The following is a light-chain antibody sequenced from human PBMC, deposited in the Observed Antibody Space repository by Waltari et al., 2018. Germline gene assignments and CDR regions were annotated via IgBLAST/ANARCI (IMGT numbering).Light chain of an antibody. CDR1: QSLLHSSGNTF. Sequence: DIVMTQSPLSLSVTPGEPASISCRSSQSLLHSSGNTFLDWYLQKPGQSPQLLIYLISNRASGVPDRFSGSGSGTDFTLKISRVEAEDVWVYFCMQALQSPLTFGGGTKVEIK. J-gene: IGKJ4*01. CDR2: LIS. V-gene: IGKV2-28*01. CDR3: MQALQSPLT.